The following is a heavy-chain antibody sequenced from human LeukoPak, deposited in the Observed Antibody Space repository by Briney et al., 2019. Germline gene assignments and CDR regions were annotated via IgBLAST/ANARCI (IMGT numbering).Heavy chain of an antibody. CDR3: ARVLTDSRGWYHFDY. D-gene: IGHD6-19*01. CDR2: IYSGGST. J-gene: IGHJ4*02. Sequence: GGSLRLSCAASGFTVSSNYMSWVRQAAGKGLEWVSVIYSGGSTYYADSVKGRFSISRDNSKNTLHLQMNSLRVEDTAVYYCARVLTDSRGWYHFDYWGQGTLVTVSS. V-gene: IGHV3-66*01. CDR1: GFTVSSNY.